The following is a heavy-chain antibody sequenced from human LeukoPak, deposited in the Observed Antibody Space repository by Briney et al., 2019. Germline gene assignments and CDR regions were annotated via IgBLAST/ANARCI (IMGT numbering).Heavy chain of an antibody. V-gene: IGHV3-23*01. CDR3: AEGSSSSPFDY. Sequence: GGSLRLSCAASGFTFSRYAMSWVRQAPGKGLEWVSTISGNGGTTYCADSVKGRFTISRDNSKSTLYLQMNSLRAEDTAVYYCAEGSSSSPFDYWGQGTLVTVSS. CDR2: ISGNGGTT. D-gene: IGHD6-6*01. CDR1: GFTFSRYA. J-gene: IGHJ4*02.